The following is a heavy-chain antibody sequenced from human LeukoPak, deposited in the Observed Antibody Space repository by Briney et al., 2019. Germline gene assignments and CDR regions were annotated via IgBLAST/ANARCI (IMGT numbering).Heavy chain of an antibody. CDR1: GFTVSSNY. CDR3: AKGLGYYFDY. CDR2: ISGSGGST. J-gene: IGHJ4*02. V-gene: IGHV3-23*01. Sequence: GGSLRLSCAASGFTVSSNYMSWVRQAPGKGLEWVSAISGSGGSTYYADSVKGRFTISRDNSKNTLYLQMNSLRAEDTAVYYCAKGLGYYFDYWGQGTLVTVSS. D-gene: IGHD4-17*01.